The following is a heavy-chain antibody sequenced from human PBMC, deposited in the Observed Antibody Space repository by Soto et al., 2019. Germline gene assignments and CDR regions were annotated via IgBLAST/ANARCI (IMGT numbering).Heavy chain of an antibody. J-gene: IGHJ5*02. Sequence: QVQLVESGGGVVQPGMSLRLSCAASGYTFIRYGMHWVRQAPGKGLEWVAVIWYDGSNKYYADSVKGRFTISRDNSKNTVFLQMDSLRVEDTALYYCARDGSGGAWGWFDPWGQVTLVSVSS. CDR1: GYTFIRYG. CDR2: IWYDGSNK. CDR3: ARDGSGGAWGWFDP. V-gene: IGHV3-33*01. D-gene: IGHD3-10*01.